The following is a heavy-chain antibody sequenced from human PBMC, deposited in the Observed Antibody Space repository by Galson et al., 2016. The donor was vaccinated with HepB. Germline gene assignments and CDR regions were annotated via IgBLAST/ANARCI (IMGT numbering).Heavy chain of an antibody. Sequence: ETPSLTCTVSGGSISSRNYYWGWIRQPPGKGLEWIGSISYSGSIYYNPSLKTRVTISVDTSKNQFSLKLSSVTAADTALYYCARLCGSSASCYRASSRQNWFDPWGQGTLVTVSS. J-gene: IGHJ5*02. CDR2: ISYSGSI. CDR3: ARLCGSSASCYRASSRQNWFDP. D-gene: IGHD2-2*01. V-gene: IGHV4-39*01. CDR1: GGSISSRNYY.